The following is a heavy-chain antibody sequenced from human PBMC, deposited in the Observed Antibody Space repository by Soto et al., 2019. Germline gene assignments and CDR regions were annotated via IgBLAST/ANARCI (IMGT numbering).Heavy chain of an antibody. V-gene: IGHV1-18*01. D-gene: IGHD4-17*01. J-gene: IGHJ4*02. Sequence: QVQLVQSGAEVKKPGASVKVSCKASGYIFTKYGISWVRQAPGQGLEWMGWISAYNGNTNYAQKLQGRVTMTTDTSTKTAYLELMSLTSDDTAVYYCARDVPTVTTGGPDYWGQGSLVTVSS. CDR1: GYIFTKYG. CDR2: ISAYNGNT. CDR3: ARDVPTVTTGGPDY.